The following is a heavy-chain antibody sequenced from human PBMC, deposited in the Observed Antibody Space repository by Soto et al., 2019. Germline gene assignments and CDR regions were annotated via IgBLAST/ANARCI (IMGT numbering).Heavy chain of an antibody. D-gene: IGHD3-3*01. J-gene: IGHJ5*02. CDR2: IYYSGST. CDR3: ARWWSGSRQGFDP. CDR1: GGSISSGDYY. Sequence: QVQLQESGPGLVKPSQTLSLTCTVSGGSISSGDYYWSWIRQHPGKGLEWIGDIYYSGSTYYNPSLKSRVTISVDTSKNQVALKLSSVTAADTAVYYCARWWSGSRQGFDPWGQGTLVTVSS. V-gene: IGHV4-31*03.